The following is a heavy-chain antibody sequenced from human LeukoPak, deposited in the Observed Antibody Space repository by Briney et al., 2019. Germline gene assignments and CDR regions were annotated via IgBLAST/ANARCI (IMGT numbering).Heavy chain of an antibody. V-gene: IGHV4-59*01. CDR1: GGSISSYY. CDR3: ARDRYNFDY. D-gene: IGHD5-24*01. Sequence: SETLSLTCTVSGGSISSYYWSWIRQPPGKGLEWIGYIYYSESTNYNPSLKSRVTISVDTSKNQFSLKLSSVTAADTAVYYCARDRYNFDYWGQGTLVTVSS. CDR2: IYYSEST. J-gene: IGHJ4*02.